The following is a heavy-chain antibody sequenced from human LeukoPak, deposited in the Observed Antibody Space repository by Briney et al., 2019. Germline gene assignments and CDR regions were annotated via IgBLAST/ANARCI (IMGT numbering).Heavy chain of an antibody. CDR3: ARGRRDNYYSAAAY. V-gene: IGHV3-23*01. Sequence: PGGSLRLSCAASGFTFSSYAMSWVRQAPGKGLEWVSAISATGGSSHYADSVKGRFTISRDNSNNMLYLQMNSLRAEDTALYYCARGRRDNYYSAAAYWGQEALVTVSS. J-gene: IGHJ4*02. CDR1: GFTFSSYA. CDR2: ISATGGSS. D-gene: IGHD3-10*01.